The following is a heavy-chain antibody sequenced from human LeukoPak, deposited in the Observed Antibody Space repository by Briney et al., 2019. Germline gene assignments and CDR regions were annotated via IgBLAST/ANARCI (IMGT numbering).Heavy chain of an antibody. CDR3: ARELLYYYGMDV. CDR2: ISSSSSYI. Sequence: PGASLRLSCAASGFTFSSYSMNWVRQAPGKGLEWVSSISSSSSYIYYADSVKGRFTISRDNAKNSLYLQMNSLRAEDTAVYYCARELLYYYGMDVWGQGTTVTVSS. D-gene: IGHD1-26*01. J-gene: IGHJ6*02. V-gene: IGHV3-21*01. CDR1: GFTFSSYS.